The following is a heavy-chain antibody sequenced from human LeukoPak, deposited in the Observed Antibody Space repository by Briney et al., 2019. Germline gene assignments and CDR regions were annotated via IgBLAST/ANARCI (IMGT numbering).Heavy chain of an antibody. V-gene: IGHV3-23*03. CDR3: AHSYDFDSNGYHRPPAF. CDR2: FYSGGHTYHRDGTT. CDR1: GFTFSSYA. D-gene: IGHD3-22*01. Sequence: GGSLRLSCAASGFTFSSYAMSWVRQAPGKGLEWVSVFYSGGHTYHRDGTTYYADSVKGRFTISGDKSANTVYLQMNRLRVDDTAVYYCAHSYDFDSNGYHRPPAFWGQGTLVTVSS. J-gene: IGHJ4*02.